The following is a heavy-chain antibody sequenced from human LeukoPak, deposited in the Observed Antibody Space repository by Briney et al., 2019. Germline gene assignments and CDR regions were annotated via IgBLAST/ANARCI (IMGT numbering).Heavy chain of an antibody. V-gene: IGHV3-21*01. Sequence: NSGGSLRLSCAASGFTFSSYSMNWVRQAPGKGLEWVSSISSSSSYIYYADSVKGRFTISRDNAKNSLYLQMNSLRAEDTAVYYCARQSPDIVVVPAAFDAFDIWGQGTMVTVSS. J-gene: IGHJ3*02. D-gene: IGHD2-2*01. CDR1: GFTFSSYS. CDR2: ISSSSSYI. CDR3: ARQSPDIVVVPAAFDAFDI.